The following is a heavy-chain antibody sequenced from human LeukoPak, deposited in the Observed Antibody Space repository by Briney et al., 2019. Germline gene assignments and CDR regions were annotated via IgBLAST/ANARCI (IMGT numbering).Heavy chain of an antibody. CDR1: GGSFSGYY. D-gene: IGHD1-20*01. CDR2: INNSGSA. J-gene: IGHJ4*02. CDR3: ARGGYNWNY. V-gene: IGHV4-34*01. Sequence: SETLSLTCAVYGGSFSGYYWSWIPQPPGKGLEWIGEINNSGSANYNPSLKSRVTISVDTSKNHFSLKLSSVTAADTAVYYCARGGYNWNYWGQGTLVTVSS.